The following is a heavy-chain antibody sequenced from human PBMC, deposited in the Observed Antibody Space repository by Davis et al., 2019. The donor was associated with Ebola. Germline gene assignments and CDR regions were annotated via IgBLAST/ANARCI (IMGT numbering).Heavy chain of an antibody. D-gene: IGHD1-26*01. Sequence: SLKISCAASGFTFDDYAMHWVRQAPGKGLEWVSGISWNSGTIGYADSVKGRFTISRDNAKNTLYLQMNSLRAEDTAVYYCAKDRWYSGSYYSPVSYYFDYWGQGTLVTVSS. CDR3: AKDRWYSGSYYSPVSYYFDY. CDR2: ISWNSGTI. J-gene: IGHJ4*02. V-gene: IGHV3-9*01. CDR1: GFTFDDYA.